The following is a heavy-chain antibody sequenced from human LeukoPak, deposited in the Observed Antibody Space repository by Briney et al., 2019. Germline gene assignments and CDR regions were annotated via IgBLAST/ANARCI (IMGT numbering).Heavy chain of an antibody. CDR1: GYTFTSYD. J-gene: IGHJ5*02. CDR3: AKGRVVAGTKSLTYNWLDP. CDR2: INPNSGGT. V-gene: IGHV1-2*02. Sequence: ASVKVSCKASGYTFTSYDINWVRQATRQGLEWMGWINPNSGGTKYAQKFQGRVTMTRDTSISQAYMGLSRLRSDDTAVYYCAKGRVVAGTKSLTYNWLDPWGQGTLVTVSS. D-gene: IGHD6-19*01.